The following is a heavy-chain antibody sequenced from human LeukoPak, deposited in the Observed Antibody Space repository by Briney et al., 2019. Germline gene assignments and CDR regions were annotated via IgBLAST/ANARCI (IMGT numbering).Heavy chain of an antibody. V-gene: IGHV3-11*04. CDR1: GFTFSDYY. CDR3: ARAKRITMVRGVTNYYYMDV. J-gene: IGHJ6*03. CDR2: ISSSGSTI. Sequence: GGSLRLSCAASGFTFSDYYMSWIRQAPGKGLEWVSYISSSGSTIYYADSVKGRFTISRDNAKNSLYLQMNSLRAEDTAVYYCARAKRITMVRGVTNYYYMDVWGRGTTVTVSS. D-gene: IGHD3-10*01.